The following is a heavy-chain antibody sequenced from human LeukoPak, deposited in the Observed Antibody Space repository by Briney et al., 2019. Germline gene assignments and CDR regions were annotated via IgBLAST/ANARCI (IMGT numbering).Heavy chain of an antibody. V-gene: IGHV1-24*01. J-gene: IGHJ4*02. D-gene: IGHD3-22*01. CDR3: AKELYSSGYYFFFDY. Sequence: ASVTVSCMLSGYTLSELSMHWVRQVPGKGREWMGSFDPEYNETISTQKFQGRLTMTEDTSTDTAYMELNSLRSEDTAVYFCAKELYSSGYYFFFDYWGQGTLVTVSS. CDR1: GYTLSELS. CDR2: FDPEYNET.